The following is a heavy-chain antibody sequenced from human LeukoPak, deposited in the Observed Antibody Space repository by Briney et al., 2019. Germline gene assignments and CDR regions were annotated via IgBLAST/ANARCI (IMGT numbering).Heavy chain of an antibody. D-gene: IGHD2-15*01. CDR3: ARVICSGGSCLFDY. V-gene: IGHV4-39*07. CDR1: GGSISSSSYY. J-gene: IGHJ4*02. CDR2: IYYSGST. Sequence: SETLSLTCTVSGGSISSSSYYWGWIRQPPGKGLEWIGSIYYSGSTYYNPSLKSRVTISVDTSKNQFSLKLSSVTAADTAVYYCARVICSGGSCLFDYWGQGTLVTVSS.